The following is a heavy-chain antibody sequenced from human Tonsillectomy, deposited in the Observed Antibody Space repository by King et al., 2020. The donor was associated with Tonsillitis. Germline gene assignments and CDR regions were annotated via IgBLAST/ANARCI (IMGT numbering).Heavy chain of an antibody. J-gene: IGHJ4*02. D-gene: IGHD2-21*01. CDR3: AKDAIAYFDY. V-gene: IGHV3-30*02. CDR2: IRFDESIK. Sequence: VQLVESGGGVVQPAGGSLRLSCAASGFTFSSYGMHWVRQAPGKGLEGVAFIRFDESIKYYADSVKGRFTIPRDNSKNTLYLQMNSLRAEDTAVYYCAKDAIAYFDYWGQGTLVTVSS. CDR1: GFTFSSYG.